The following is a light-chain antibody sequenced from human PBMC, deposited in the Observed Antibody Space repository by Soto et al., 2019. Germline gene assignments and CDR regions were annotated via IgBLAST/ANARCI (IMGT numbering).Light chain of an antibody. V-gene: IGKV1-5*01. CDR1: QSVSNW. CDR3: QQYDSYSWT. CDR2: DVS. Sequence: DIHMTQSPSTLSASVLEIVTTTCLASQSVSNWLAWYQQKPGKAPNLLIYDVSSLESGVPSRFSGSGSGTEFILTISSLQPDDFATYYCQQYDSYSWTFGQGTKVDIK. J-gene: IGKJ1*01.